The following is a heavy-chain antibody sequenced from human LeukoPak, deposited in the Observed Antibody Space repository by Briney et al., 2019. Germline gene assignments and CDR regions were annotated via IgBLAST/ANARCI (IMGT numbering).Heavy chain of an antibody. CDR2: IYTSGST. CDR1: GVSISGYY. CDR3: ARDVVATSPFDI. Sequence: SETLSLTCTVSGVSISGYYWSWIRQPAGKGLEWIGRIYTSGSTNYNPSLKSRVTMSVDTSKNQFSLKLSSVTAADTAVYYCARDVVATSPFDIWGQGTMVTVSS. D-gene: IGHD5-12*01. V-gene: IGHV4-4*07. J-gene: IGHJ3*02.